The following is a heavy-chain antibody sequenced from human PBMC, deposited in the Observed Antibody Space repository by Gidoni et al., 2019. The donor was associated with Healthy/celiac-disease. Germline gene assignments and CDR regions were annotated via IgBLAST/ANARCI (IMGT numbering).Heavy chain of an antibody. V-gene: IGHV4-39*01. Sequence: QLQLQESGTGLVKPSETLSLTCTVSGGSISSSSYYWGWIRQPPGKGLEWIGSIYYSGSTYYNPSLKSRVTISVDTSKNQFSLKLSSVTAADTAVYYCARLFSLGYCSSTSCYVSPNWDYWGQGTLVTVSS. CDR3: ARLFSLGYCSSTSCYVSPNWDY. D-gene: IGHD2-2*01. CDR1: GGSISSSSYY. J-gene: IGHJ4*02. CDR2: IYYSGST.